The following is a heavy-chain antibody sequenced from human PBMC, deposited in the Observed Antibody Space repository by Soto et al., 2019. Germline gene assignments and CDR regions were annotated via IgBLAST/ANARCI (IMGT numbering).Heavy chain of an antibody. D-gene: IGHD3-10*01. CDR2: TSYRSKWYN. J-gene: IGHJ3*02. CDR1: GDSVSSNSAA. V-gene: IGHV6-1*01. CDR3: ARVTIRVRRAAFDI. Sequence: PAQTLSLTWAISGDSVSSNSAAWNWSRQPPSRGLEWLGRTSYRSKWYNDYAVSVKSRIPINPDTSKNQFSLQLNSVTPEDTAVYYCARVTIRVRRAAFDIWGQGTMVTVSS.